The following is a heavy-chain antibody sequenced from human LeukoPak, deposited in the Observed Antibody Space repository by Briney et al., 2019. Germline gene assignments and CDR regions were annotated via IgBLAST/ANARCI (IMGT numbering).Heavy chain of an antibody. CDR2: ISSDGTLITSGGSST. V-gene: IGHV3-74*03. D-gene: IGHD6-13*01. CDR1: GFTFSTSW. J-gene: IGHJ4*02. CDR3: ARGGGSGRYGLPFDS. Sequence: GGSLRLSCAASGFTFSTSWMNWVRHAPGKGLEWVSLISSDGTLITSGGSSTMYTDSVKGRFDISRDNAKNTVYLQMNSLTDEDTGVYYCARGGGSGRYGLPFDSWGQGTLVTVSS.